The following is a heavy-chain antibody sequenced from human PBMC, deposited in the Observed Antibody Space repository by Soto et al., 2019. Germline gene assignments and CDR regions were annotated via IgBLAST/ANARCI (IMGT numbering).Heavy chain of an antibody. CDR3: AKGPHSSGWHYFDY. V-gene: IGHV3-23*01. Sequence: GGSLRLSCAASGITFSSYAMSWVRQAPGKGLEWVSTVSGSGGNTYYADSVKGRFTISRDNIENTLYLQMISLRAEDMAIYYCAKGPHSSGWHYFDYWGQGTLVTVSS. J-gene: IGHJ4*02. CDR1: GITFSSYA. D-gene: IGHD6-19*01. CDR2: VSGSGGNT.